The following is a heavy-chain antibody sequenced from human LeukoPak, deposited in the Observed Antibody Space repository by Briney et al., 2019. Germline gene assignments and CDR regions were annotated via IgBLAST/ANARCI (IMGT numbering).Heavy chain of an antibody. V-gene: IGHV3-48*01. CDR3: ASLHGLLGKN. CDR1: GLTFRGFS. J-gene: IGHJ4*02. D-gene: IGHD1-26*01. Sequence: GGSLGLSWAASGLTFRGFSWNWVRQAQGKGLEWISYITGPSSSTYYADSVKSRFTISRDNAKNSLFLQMNSLRAEDTAVYYCASLHGLLGKNWGQGTLVTVSS. CDR2: ITGPSSST.